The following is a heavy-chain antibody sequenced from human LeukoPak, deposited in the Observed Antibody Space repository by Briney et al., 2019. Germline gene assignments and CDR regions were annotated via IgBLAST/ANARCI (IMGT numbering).Heavy chain of an antibody. CDR3: ARMVTMIVVVITNYFDY. CDR2: ISGSGGST. J-gene: IGHJ4*02. CDR1: GFTFSSYA. D-gene: IGHD3-22*01. Sequence: PGGSLRLSCAASGFTFSSYAMSWVRQAPGKGLEWVSAISGSGGSTHYAGSVKGRFTISRDNSKNTLYLQMNSLRAEDTAVYYCARMVTMIVVVITNYFDYWGQGTLVTVSS. V-gene: IGHV3-23*01.